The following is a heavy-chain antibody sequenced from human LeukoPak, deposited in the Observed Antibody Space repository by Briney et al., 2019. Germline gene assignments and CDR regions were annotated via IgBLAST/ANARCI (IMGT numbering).Heavy chain of an antibody. D-gene: IGHD4-17*01. V-gene: IGHV1-69*04. CDR1: GGTFSSYA. J-gene: IGHJ5*02. CDR2: IIPILGIA. Sequence: GASVKVSCKASGGTFSSYAISWVRQAPGQGLEWMGRIIPILGIANYAQKFQGRVTITADKSTSTAYMELSSLRSEDTAVYYCARAAYLAYGDYSTNNWFDPWGQGTLVTVSS. CDR3: ARAAYLAYGDYSTNNWFDP.